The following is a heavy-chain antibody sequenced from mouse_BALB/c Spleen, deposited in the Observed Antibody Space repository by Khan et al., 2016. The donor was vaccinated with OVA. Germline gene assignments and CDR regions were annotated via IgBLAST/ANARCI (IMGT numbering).Heavy chain of an antibody. CDR1: GYTFTTYW. D-gene: IGHD2-5*01. CDR3: ARRGLYSIFAY. Sequence: QVQLQQSGAELAKPGASVKMSCKASGYTFTTYWMHWVKQRPGQGLEWIGYIDPSTGYTEYNQKFKDKATLTTDKSSSTAYMQLSSLTSEDSAVYDGARRGLYSIFAYWGQGTLVTVSA. J-gene: IGHJ3*01. V-gene: IGHV1-7*01. CDR2: IDPSTGYT.